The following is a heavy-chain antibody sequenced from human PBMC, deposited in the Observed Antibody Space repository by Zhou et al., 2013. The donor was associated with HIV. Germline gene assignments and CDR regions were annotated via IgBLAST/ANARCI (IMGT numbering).Heavy chain of an antibody. D-gene: IGHD6-19*01. Sequence: QVQLVQSGAEVKKPGSSVKVSCKASGGTFSSNGITWVRQATGQGLEWMGWMNPNSGNTGYAQKFQGRVTMTRNTSISTAYMELSSLRSEDTAVYYCARAYSSGWHDLFPHAFDVWGQGTMVTVSS. CDR3: ARAYSSGWHDLFPHAFDV. CDR2: MNPNSGNT. V-gene: IGHV1-8*02. J-gene: IGHJ3*01. CDR1: GGTFSSNG.